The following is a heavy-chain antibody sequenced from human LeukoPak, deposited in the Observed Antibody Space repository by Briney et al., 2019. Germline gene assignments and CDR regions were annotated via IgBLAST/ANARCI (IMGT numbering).Heavy chain of an antibody. V-gene: IGHV3-7*01. D-gene: IGHD3-3*01. J-gene: IGHJ5*02. CDR1: GFTFSSYW. Sequence: GGSLRLSCADAGFTFSSYWMSWVRQAPGKGLEWVANIKQDGSEKYYVDSVKGRFTISRDNAKTSLYLQMNSLRVEDTAVDYCARGGAFWSGYYHTNWFDPWGQGTLVTVSS. CDR2: IKQDGSEK. CDR3: ARGGAFWSGYYHTNWFDP.